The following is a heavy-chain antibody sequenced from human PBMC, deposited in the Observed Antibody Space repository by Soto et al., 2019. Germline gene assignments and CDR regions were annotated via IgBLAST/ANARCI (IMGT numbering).Heavy chain of an antibody. CDR2: IYYSGST. CDR3: ARSSSSGNDDY. CDR1: GGSISSGGYY. D-gene: IGHD3-22*01. Sequence: SETLSLTCTVSGGSISSGGYYWSWIRQHPGKGLEWIGYIYYSGSTYYNPSLKSRVTISVDTSKNQFSLKLSSVTAADTAVYYCARSSSSGNDDYWGQGTLVTVSS. J-gene: IGHJ4*02. V-gene: IGHV4-31*03.